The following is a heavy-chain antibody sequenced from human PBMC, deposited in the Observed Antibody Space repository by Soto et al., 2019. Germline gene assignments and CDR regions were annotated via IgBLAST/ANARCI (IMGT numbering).Heavy chain of an antibody. Sequence: PSETLSLTCTVSGGSISSYYWSWIRQPPGKGLEWIGYIYYSGSTNYNPSLKSRVTISVDTSKNQFSLKLSSVTAADTAVYYCAKYPNDDILTGYYRDYFDYWGQGTLVTVSS. D-gene: IGHD3-9*01. CDR1: GGSISSYY. CDR2: IYYSGST. V-gene: IGHV4-59*01. CDR3: AKYPNDDILTGYYRDYFDY. J-gene: IGHJ4*02.